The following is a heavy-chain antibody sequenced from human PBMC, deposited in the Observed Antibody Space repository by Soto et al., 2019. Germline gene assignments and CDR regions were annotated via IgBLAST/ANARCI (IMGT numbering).Heavy chain of an antibody. CDR1: GYTFTSYY. CDR2: INPSGGST. CDR3: ARDITVPSRVSRIDY. J-gene: IGHJ4*02. V-gene: IGHV1-46*01. Sequence: GASVKISCKASGYTFTSYYMHWVRQAPGQGLEWMGIINPSGGSTSYAQKFQGRVTMTRDTSTSTVYMELSSLRSEDTAVYYCARDITVPSRVSRIDYWGQGTLVTVSS. D-gene: IGHD4-17*01.